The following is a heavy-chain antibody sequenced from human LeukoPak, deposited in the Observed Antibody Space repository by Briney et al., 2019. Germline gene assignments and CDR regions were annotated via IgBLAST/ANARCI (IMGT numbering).Heavy chain of an antibody. V-gene: IGHV4-34*01. CDR1: GGSFSGYY. Sequence: SETLSLTCAVYGGSFSGYYWSWIRQPPGKGLEWIGEINHSGSTNYNPSLKSRVAISVDTSKNQFSLKLSSVTAADTAVYYCARPWYSSGWRTSHGHWYFDLWGRGTLVTVSS. D-gene: IGHD6-19*01. J-gene: IGHJ2*01. CDR3: ARPWYSSGWRTSHGHWYFDL. CDR2: INHSGST.